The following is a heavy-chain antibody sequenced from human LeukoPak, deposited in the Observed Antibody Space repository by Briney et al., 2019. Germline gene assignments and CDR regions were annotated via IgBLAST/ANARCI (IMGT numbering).Heavy chain of an antibody. CDR1: GYTFTGYY. Sequence: ASVKVSCKASGYTFTGYYMHWVRKTPGQGLEWMGWTNPNTGDTNYGRKFQGRVTMTRDTSINTAYMELRSLRSDDTAVYYCARSRRVGNGEYPDYWGQGTLVTVSS. CDR2: TNPNTGDT. V-gene: IGHV1-2*02. D-gene: IGHD3-10*01. CDR3: ARSRRVGNGEYPDY. J-gene: IGHJ4*02.